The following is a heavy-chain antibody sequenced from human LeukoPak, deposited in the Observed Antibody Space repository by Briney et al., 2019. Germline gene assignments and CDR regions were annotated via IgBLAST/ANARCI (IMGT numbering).Heavy chain of an antibody. J-gene: IGHJ3*02. CDR2: VNPKSGGT. D-gene: IGHD2-2*02. V-gene: IGHV1-2*02. CDR3: ARATVVAGYCTTTRCYKPFDI. CDR1: GYTFTGYY. Sequence: ASVKVSCKTSGYTFTGYYMHWVRQAPGQGLEWMGWVNPKSGGTNYAQKFEGRVTMTRDTSISTAYMELSSLRSEDTAVYFCARATVVAGYCTTTRCYKPFDIWGQGTMVTVSS.